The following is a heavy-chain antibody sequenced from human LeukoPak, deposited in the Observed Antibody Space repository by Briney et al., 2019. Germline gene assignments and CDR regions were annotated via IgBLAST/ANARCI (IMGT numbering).Heavy chain of an antibody. V-gene: IGHV1-18*04. CDR1: GYTFTSYG. CDR2: ISAYNGYT. CDR3: GRDYYYYGMDV. J-gene: IGHJ6*04. Sequence: GASVKVSCKASGYTFTSYGVSWVRQAPGQGLEWMGWISAYNGYTNYAQKLQGRVTMTTDTSTSTAYMELRSLRSDDTAVYYCGRDYYYYGMDVWGKGTTVTVSS.